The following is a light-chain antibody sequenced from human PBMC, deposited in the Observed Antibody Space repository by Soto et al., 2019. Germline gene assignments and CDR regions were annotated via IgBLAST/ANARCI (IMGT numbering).Light chain of an antibody. J-gene: IGLJ1*01. CDR3: AAWDETLIDV. CDR2: NDN. CDR1: SSNIGSNT. Sequence: QSVLTQPPSASGTPGQTVTISCSGSSSNIGSNTVSWYQQLPGAAPTLLIYNDNERPSGVPDRFSGSKSGTSASLAISGLQSEDEADYYCAAWDETLIDVFGTGTKRTVL. V-gene: IGLV1-44*01.